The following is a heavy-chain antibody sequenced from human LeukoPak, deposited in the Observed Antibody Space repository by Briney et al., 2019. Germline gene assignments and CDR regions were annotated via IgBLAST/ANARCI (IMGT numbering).Heavy chain of an antibody. CDR2: ITGSGGTT. D-gene: IGHD3-10*01. J-gene: IGHJ4*02. Sequence: GGSLRLSCAASGFSFSSYGMSWVRQAPGKGLEWISAITGSGGTTYYADSVKGRFTISRDNSKNTLYLQMNSLRAEDTAVYYCAKVTYGSGTYGAFDYWGQGTLVTVSS. CDR1: GFSFSSYG. V-gene: IGHV3-23*01. CDR3: AKVTYGSGTYGAFDY.